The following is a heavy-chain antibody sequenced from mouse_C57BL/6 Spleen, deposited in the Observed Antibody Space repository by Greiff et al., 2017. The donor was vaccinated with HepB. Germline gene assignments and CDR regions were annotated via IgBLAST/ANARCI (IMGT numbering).Heavy chain of an antibody. CDR3: VTMVTFDY. Sequence: VQLQQSGAELAKPGASVKLSCKASGYTFTSYWMHWVKQRPGQGLEWIGYINPSSGYTKYNQKFKDKATLTADKSSSTAYMQLSSLTSEDSAVYCGVTMVTFDYWGQGTTLTVSS. J-gene: IGHJ2*01. CDR1: GYTFTSYW. D-gene: IGHD2-1*01. V-gene: IGHV1-7*01. CDR2: INPSSGYT.